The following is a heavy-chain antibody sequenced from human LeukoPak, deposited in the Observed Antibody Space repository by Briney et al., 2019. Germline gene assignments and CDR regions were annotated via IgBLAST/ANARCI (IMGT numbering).Heavy chain of an antibody. Sequence: ASVKVSCKVSGYTLTELSMHWVRQAPGKELEWMGGFDPEDGETIYAQKFQGRVTMTEDTSTDTAYMELSSLRSEDTAVYYCATDAKDLRFLEGAFDIWGQGTMVTVSS. D-gene: IGHD3-3*01. CDR1: GYTLTELS. J-gene: IGHJ3*02. CDR3: ATDAKDLRFLEGAFDI. V-gene: IGHV1-24*01. CDR2: FDPEDGET.